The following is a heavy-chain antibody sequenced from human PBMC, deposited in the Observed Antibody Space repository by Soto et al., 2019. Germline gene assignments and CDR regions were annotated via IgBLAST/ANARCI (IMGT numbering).Heavy chain of an antibody. D-gene: IGHD3-22*01. Sequence: ASVNVSCKASGYTFTSYGISWVRQAPGQGLEWMGWISAYNGNTKYAERLQGRVTMTTDTTTSTAYMELRSLRSDDTAVYYCARGPTDYYDNSGDYFLDYWGQGTLVTVSS. V-gene: IGHV1-18*01. CDR2: ISAYNGNT. CDR3: ARGPTDYYDNSGDYFLDY. J-gene: IGHJ4*02. CDR1: GYTFTSYG.